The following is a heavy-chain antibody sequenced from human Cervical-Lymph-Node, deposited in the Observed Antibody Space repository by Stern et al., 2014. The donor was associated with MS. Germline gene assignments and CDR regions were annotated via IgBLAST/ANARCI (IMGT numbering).Heavy chain of an antibody. CDR2: ISTSGRTI. D-gene: IGHD3-10*01. CDR1: GFTFSDHY. V-gene: IGHV3-11*01. Sequence: QLVQSGGGLVKPGRSLRLSCAASGFTFSDHYMSWIRPAPGKGLEWLSYISTSGRTIYYADSVKGRFTISRDNAKNSLYMQMNSLRAEDTAVYYCARDSEMDYYGSGSSDYWGQGTLVTVSS. CDR3: ARDSEMDYYGSGSSDY. J-gene: IGHJ4*02.